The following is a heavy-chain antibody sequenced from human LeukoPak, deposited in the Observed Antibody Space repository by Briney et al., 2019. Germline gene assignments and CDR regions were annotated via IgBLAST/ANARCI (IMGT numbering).Heavy chain of an antibody. J-gene: IGHJ5*02. V-gene: IGHV4-59*08. CDR3: ARGGSNDYGDYGGVDP. Sequence: SETLSLTCSVSGGSISTYYWSWIRQPPGKGLEWIGYIYYSGSTNYNPSLKSRVTISVDTSKNQFSLKLSSVTAADTAVFYCARGGSNDYGDYGGVDPWGQGTLVTVSS. CDR1: GGSISTYY. D-gene: IGHD4-17*01. CDR2: IYYSGST.